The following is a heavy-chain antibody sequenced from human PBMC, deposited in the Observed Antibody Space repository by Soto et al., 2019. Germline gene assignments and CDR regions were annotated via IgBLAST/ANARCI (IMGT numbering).Heavy chain of an antibody. V-gene: IGHV1-46*01. CDR2: INPSGGRT. D-gene: IGHD2-21*02. Sequence: QVLLVQSGAEVTRPGASVKVSCKASGYTFTSYYMHWVRQAPGKGLEWMARINPSGGRTKYAQIFQGRVTLTRDTSTGTVDMELSSLTSEDTAIYYCARGPSCGGDCYLFDYWGQGTQVTVSS. CDR1: GYTFTSYY. J-gene: IGHJ4*02. CDR3: ARGPSCGGDCYLFDY.